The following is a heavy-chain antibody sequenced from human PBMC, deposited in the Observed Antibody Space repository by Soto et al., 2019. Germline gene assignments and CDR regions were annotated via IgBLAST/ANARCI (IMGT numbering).Heavy chain of an antibody. CDR2: ISSSGSTI. CDR1: GFTFSDYY. Sequence: QVQLVESGGGLVKPGGSLRLSCAASGFTFSDYYMSWIRQAPGKGLAWVSYISSSGSTIYYADSVKGRFTISRYNAKNSLYLQMNSLIAEDTAVYYCATKTPYDFWFYAFDIWGQGTMVTVSS. V-gene: IGHV3-11*01. J-gene: IGHJ3*02. CDR3: ATKTPYDFWFYAFDI. D-gene: IGHD3-3*01.